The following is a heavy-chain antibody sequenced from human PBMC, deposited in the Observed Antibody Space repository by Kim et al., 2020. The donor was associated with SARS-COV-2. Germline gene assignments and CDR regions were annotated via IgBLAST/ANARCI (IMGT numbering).Heavy chain of an antibody. D-gene: IGHD2-8*02. Sequence: SETLSLTCTVSGGSISSSDYYWGWIRQPPGKGLEWIGSIYYTGTTYYNPSLKSRVTISVDTSKNQFSLKLSSVTDATVYYCSRPGCTGGVCYLDPWGQG. CDR1: GGSISSSDYY. J-gene: IGHJ5*02. CDR2: IYYTGTT. CDR3: SRPGCTGGVCYLDP. V-gene: IGHV4-39*01.